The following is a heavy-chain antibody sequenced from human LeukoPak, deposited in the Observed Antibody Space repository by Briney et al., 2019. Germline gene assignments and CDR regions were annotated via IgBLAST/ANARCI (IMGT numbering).Heavy chain of an antibody. D-gene: IGHD3-3*02. CDR3: ARQSIFGVVQTRTDV. Sequence: SETLSLTCAVYGGSFSGYYWSWIRQPPGKGLEWIGEINHSGSTNYNPSLKSRVTISVDTSKNQFSLKLSSVTAADTAVYYCARQSIFGVVQTRTDVWGQGTTVTVSS. V-gene: IGHV4-34*01. CDR2: INHSGST. CDR1: GGSFSGYY. J-gene: IGHJ6*02.